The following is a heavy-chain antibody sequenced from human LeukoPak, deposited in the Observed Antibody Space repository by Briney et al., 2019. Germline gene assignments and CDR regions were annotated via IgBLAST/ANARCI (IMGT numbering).Heavy chain of an antibody. J-gene: IGHJ4*02. CDR3: AKTTAGYSSGRYPGWPIDY. CDR1: GFTFNSYA. V-gene: IGHV3-23*01. D-gene: IGHD6-19*01. Sequence: PGGSLTLSCAASGFTFNSYAIYWVRQAPGKGLEWVSGISGSGGSTYHADSVKGRFSISRDNSRNTVFLQMHSLRAKDTALYYCAKTTAGYSSGRYPGWPIDYWGQGTLVTVSS. CDR2: ISGSGGST.